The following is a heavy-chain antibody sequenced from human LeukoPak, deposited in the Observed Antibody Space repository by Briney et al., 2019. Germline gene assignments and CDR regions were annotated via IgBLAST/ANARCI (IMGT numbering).Heavy chain of an antibody. V-gene: IGHV1-18*01. D-gene: IGHD3-9*01. J-gene: IGHJ6*02. CDR3: ARDLDILTAHYYYYGMDV. CDR1: GYTFTSYG. CDR2: ISAYNGNT. Sequence: ASVKVSCKASGYTFTSYGISWVRQAPGQRLEWMGWISAYNGNTNYAQKLQGRVTMTTDTSTSTAYMELRSLRSDDTAVYYCARDLDILTAHYYYYGMDVWGQGTTVTVSS.